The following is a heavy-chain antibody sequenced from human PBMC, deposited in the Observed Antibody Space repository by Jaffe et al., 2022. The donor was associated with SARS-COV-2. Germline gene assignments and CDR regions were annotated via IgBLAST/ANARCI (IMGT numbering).Heavy chain of an antibody. J-gene: IGHJ4*02. CDR1: GFTFSSYS. CDR2: ISSSSSYI. D-gene: IGHD3-10*01. Sequence: EVQLVESGGGLVKPGGSLRLSCAASGFTFSSYSMNWVRQAPGKGLEWVSSISSSSSYIYYADSVKGRFTISRDNAKNSLYLQMNSLRAEDTAVYYCARDSKVRGVITPFDYWGQGTLVTVSS. CDR3: ARDSKVRGVITPFDY. V-gene: IGHV3-21*01.